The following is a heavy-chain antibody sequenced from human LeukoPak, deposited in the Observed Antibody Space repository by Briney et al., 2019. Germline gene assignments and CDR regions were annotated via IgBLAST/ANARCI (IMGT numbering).Heavy chain of an antibody. CDR1: GGSISSYY. CDR2: IYHSGST. J-gene: IGHJ4*02. CDR3: ARSRVWSDYWGYFDY. D-gene: IGHD3-3*01. Sequence: PPETLSLTCTVSGGSISSYYWSWVRQPPGKGLEWIGYIYHSGSTNYNPSLKSRVNLSVDMAKNQISLKMSSVTAADTAVYYCARSRVWSDYWGYFDYWGQGTLVTVSS. V-gene: IGHV4-59*01.